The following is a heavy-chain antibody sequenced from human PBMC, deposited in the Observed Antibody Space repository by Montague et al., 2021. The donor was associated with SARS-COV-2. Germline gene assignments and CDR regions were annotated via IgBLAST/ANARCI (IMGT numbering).Heavy chain of an antibody. V-gene: IGHV4-61*02. Sequence: TLSLTCTVSGASISTGIYYWSWIRQPAGKGLEWIGRIRTTGHTDYXSSLESRVFMSVDTSTNQFSLSLTSVTAADTAVYFCARFGSGTLEFDLWGQGTLATVSS. CDR2: IRTTGHT. CDR3: ARFGSGTLEFDL. CDR1: GASISTGIYY. J-gene: IGHJ4*02. D-gene: IGHD1-26*01.